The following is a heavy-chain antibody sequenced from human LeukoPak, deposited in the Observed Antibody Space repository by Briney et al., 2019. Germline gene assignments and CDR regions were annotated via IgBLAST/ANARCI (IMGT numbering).Heavy chain of an antibody. D-gene: IGHD3-10*01. V-gene: IGHV3-23*01. CDR2: ISGGGGST. CDR3: AKDDVLLWFGESQPVFYFDY. J-gene: IGHJ4*02. CDR1: GFTFSSNA. Sequence: PGGSLRLSCAASGFTFSSNAMSWVRQAPGKGLEWVSAISGGGGSTYYADSVKGRFTISRDNSKNTLYLQMNSLRAEDTAVYYCAKDDVLLWFGESQPVFYFDYWGQGTLVTVSS.